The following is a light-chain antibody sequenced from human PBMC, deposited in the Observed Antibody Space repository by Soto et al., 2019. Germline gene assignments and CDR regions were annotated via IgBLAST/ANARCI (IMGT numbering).Light chain of an antibody. V-gene: IGKV1-39*01. CDR2: DAS. J-gene: IGKJ4*01. CDR1: QNINNY. CDR3: QQSYKTPLT. Sequence: DIQMTQSPSSLSASVGVRVTITCQASQNINNYLNWYQQKPGRAPKLLIYDASNLQSGVPSRFSGSGSGTDFTLTISSLQPEDFATYFCQQSYKTPLTFGGGTKV.